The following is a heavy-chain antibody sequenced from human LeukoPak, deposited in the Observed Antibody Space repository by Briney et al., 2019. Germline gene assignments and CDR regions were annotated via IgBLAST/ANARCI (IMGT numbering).Heavy chain of an antibody. CDR2: IYYSGST. V-gene: IGHV4-39*07. D-gene: IGHD3-10*01. Sequence: SETLSLTCTVSGGSISSSNYYWGWIRQPPGKGLEWIGSIYYSGSTYYNPSLKSGVTISVDTSKNQFSLKLSAVTAADTAVYYCARINLVRGSYLDYWGQGTLVTVSS. CDR3: ARINLVRGSYLDY. CDR1: GGSISSSNYY. J-gene: IGHJ4*02.